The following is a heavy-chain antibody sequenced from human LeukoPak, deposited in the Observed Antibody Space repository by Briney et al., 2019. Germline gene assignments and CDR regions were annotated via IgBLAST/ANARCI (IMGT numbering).Heavy chain of an antibody. CDR3: ARQGHYYDFWSGYYPSSYFDY. J-gene: IGHJ4*02. V-gene: IGHV3-48*01. D-gene: IGHD3-3*01. CDR2: ISSSSSTI. Sequence: GGSLRLSCAASGFTFSSYSMNWVRQAPGKGLEWVSYISSSSSTIYYADSVKGRFTISRDNAKNSLYLQMNSLRAEDTAVYYCARQGHYYDFWSGYYPSSYFDYWGQGTLVTVSS. CDR1: GFTFSSYS.